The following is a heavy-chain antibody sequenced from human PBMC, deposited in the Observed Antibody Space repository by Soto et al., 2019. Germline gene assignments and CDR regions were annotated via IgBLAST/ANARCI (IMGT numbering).Heavy chain of an antibody. CDR2: IDPSDSYT. CDR3: TRDYACSGSFHNLLDE. CDR1: GYSFTSYW. D-gene: IGHD3-10*02. J-gene: IGHJ4*02. Sequence: GESLKISCKGSGYSFTSYWISWVRQMPGKGLEWMGRIDPSDSYTNYSPSFQGHVTISADKSISTAYLQWNSLKASDTAMYYCTRDYACSGSFHNLLDEWGQGTLVTVAS. V-gene: IGHV5-10-1*01.